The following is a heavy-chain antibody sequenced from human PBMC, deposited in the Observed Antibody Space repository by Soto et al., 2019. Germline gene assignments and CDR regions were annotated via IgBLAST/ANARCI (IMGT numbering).Heavy chain of an antibody. V-gene: IGHV3-33*01. CDR1: GFTFSSYG. CDR2: IWYDGSNK. CDR3: ARVYPYSSGLDAFDI. D-gene: IGHD6-19*01. Sequence: PGGSLRLSCAASGFTFSSYGMHWVRQAPGKGLEWVAVIWYDGSNKYYADSVKGRFTISRDNSKNTLYLQMNSLRAEDTAVYYCARVYPYSSGLDAFDIWGQGTMVTVSS. J-gene: IGHJ3*02.